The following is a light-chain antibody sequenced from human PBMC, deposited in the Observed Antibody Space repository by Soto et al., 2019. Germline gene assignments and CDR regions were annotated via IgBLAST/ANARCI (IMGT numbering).Light chain of an antibody. CDR2: DDS. CDR3: QVWDRSSDHWV. J-gene: IGLJ3*02. V-gene: IGLV3-21*02. CDR1: NIGSKS. Sequence: SYELTQAPAVSVAPGQTATITCGGSNIGSKSVHWYQQKPGQAPVLVVFDDSDRPSGIPGRFSGSNFGETATLTISGVEAGDEADYYCQVWDRSSDHWVFGGGTKVTVL.